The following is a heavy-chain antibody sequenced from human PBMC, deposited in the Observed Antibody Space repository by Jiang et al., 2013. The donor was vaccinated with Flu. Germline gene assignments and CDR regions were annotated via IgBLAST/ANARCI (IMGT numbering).Heavy chain of an antibody. Sequence: YTFTSYYMHWVRQAPGQGLEWMGIINPSGGSTSYAQKFQGRVTMTRDTSTSTVYMELSSLRSEDTAVYYCAIGGNSGKFDYWGQGTLVTVSS. CDR1: YTFTSYY. J-gene: IGHJ4*02. CDR2: INPSGGST. V-gene: IGHV1-46*01. D-gene: IGHD4-23*01. CDR3: AIGGNSGKFDY.